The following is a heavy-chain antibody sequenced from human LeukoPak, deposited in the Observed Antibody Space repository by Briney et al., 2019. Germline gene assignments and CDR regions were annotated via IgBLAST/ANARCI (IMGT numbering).Heavy chain of an antibody. CDR3: ASGLCSSTSCSDY. D-gene: IGHD2-2*01. Sequence: SETLSLTCTVSGGSISSGDYYWSWIRQPPGKVLEWIGYIYYSGSTYYNPSLKSRVTISVDTSKNQFSLKLSSVTAADTAVYYCASGLCSSTSCSDYWGQGTLVTVSS. CDR1: GGSISSGDYY. CDR2: IYYSGST. J-gene: IGHJ4*02. V-gene: IGHV4-30-4*08.